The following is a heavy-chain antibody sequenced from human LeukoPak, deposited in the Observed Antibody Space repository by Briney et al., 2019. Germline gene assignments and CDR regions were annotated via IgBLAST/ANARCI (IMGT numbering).Heavy chain of an antibody. V-gene: IGHV3-9*01. J-gene: IGHJ4*02. D-gene: IGHD1-26*01. CDR3: AKDIVAASRVGNDY. CDR1: GVTFYDYA. Sequence: GGSLRLSCAASGVTFYDYAMHWVRHAPGKGLEWVSGISWNSGSIGYADSVKGRFTISRDNAKNSLYLEMNSLRAEDTALYYCAKDIVAASRVGNDYWGQGTLVTVSS. CDR2: ISWNSGSI.